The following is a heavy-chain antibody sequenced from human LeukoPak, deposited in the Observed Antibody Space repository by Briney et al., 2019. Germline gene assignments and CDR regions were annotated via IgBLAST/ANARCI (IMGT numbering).Heavy chain of an antibody. D-gene: IGHD3-22*01. J-gene: IGHJ4*02. Sequence: SETLSLTCAAYGGSFSGYYWSWIRQPPGKGLEWXXXXXXXXXTNYNPSLKSRVTISVDTSKNQFSLKLSSVTAADTAVYYCARGFVLARVDDSSGYYPRFFDYWGQGTLVTVSS. CDR1: GGSFSGYY. CDR3: ARGFVLARVDDSSGYYPRFFDY. V-gene: IGHV4-34*01. CDR2: XXXXXXT.